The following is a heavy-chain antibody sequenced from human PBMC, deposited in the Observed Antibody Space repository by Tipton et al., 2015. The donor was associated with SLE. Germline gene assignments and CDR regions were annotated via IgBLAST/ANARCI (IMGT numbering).Heavy chain of an antibody. CDR3: ARGGAFDI. J-gene: IGHJ3*02. Sequence: TLSLTCTVSGGSISSHYWSWIRQPPGKGLEWFGYIYYSGTTYYNPSLKSRVTISVDTSKNQFSLKLSSVTAADTAVYYCARGGAFDIWGQGTMVTVSS. V-gene: IGHV4-59*11. CDR2: IYYSGTT. CDR1: GGSISSHY. D-gene: IGHD3-16*01.